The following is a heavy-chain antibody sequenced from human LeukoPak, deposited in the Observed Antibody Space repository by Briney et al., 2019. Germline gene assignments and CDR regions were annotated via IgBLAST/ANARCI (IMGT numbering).Heavy chain of an antibody. J-gene: IGHJ4*02. CDR3: ARGRIAAAVRVYYFDY. V-gene: IGHV4-59*01. CDR1: GGSFSSYY. CDR2: IYYSGST. D-gene: IGHD6-13*01. Sequence: SETLSLTCTVSGGSFSSYYWSWIRQPPGKGLEWIGYIYYSGSTNYNPSLKSRVTISVDTSKNQFSLKLSSVTAADTAVYYCARGRIAAAVRVYYFDYWGQGTLVTVSS.